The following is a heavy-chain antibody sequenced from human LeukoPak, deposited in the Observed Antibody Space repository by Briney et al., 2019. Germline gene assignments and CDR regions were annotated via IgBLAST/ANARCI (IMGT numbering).Heavy chain of an antibody. J-gene: IGHJ4*02. CDR3: ARHLYGDLPDY. Sequence: PSETLSLTCTVSGGSISSSSYYWGWIRQPPGKGLEWIGSIYYSGSTYYNPSLKSRVTMSVDTSKNQFSLKLSSVTAADTAVYYCARHLYGDLPDYWGQGTLVTVSS. CDR1: GGSISSSSYY. V-gene: IGHV4-39*01. CDR2: IYYSGST. D-gene: IGHD4-17*01.